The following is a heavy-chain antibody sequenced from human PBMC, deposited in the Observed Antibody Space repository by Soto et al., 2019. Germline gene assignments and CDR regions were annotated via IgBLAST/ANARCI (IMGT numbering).Heavy chain of an antibody. CDR1: GGSISSYY. V-gene: IGHV4-59*01. CDR2: IYYSGST. Sequence: ESLSLTCTVSGGSISSYYWSWIRQPPGKGLEWIGYIYYSGSTNYNPSLKSRVTISVDTSKNQFSLKLSSVTAADTAVYYCARAYYDFWSAGWAGGMDVWGQGTTVPVSS. CDR3: ARAYYDFWSAGWAGGMDV. D-gene: IGHD3-3*01. J-gene: IGHJ6*02.